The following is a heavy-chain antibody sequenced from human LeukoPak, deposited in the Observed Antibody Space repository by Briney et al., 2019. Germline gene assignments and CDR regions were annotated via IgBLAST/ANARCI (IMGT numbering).Heavy chain of an antibody. V-gene: IGHV4-39*01. J-gene: IGHJ4*02. D-gene: IGHD4-23*01. CDR3: ARHFPDYGGNPYYFDY. CDR1: GGSISSSSYY. CDR2: IDYSGST. Sequence: KASETLSLTCTVSGGSISSSSYYWGWIRQPPGKGLEWIGSIDYSGSTYYNPSLESRVTISIDTSKNQFSLKLSSVTAADTAVYYCARHFPDYGGNPYYFDYWGQGTLVTVSS.